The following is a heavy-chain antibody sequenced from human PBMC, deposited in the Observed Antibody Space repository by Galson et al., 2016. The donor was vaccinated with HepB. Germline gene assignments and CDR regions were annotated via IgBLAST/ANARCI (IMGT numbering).Heavy chain of an antibody. Sequence: SLRLSCAASGFTFSDYSMNWVRQAPGKGLEWVSFISSDTDYIYYADSVKGRFTISRDNAKKSMYLQMNSLRAEDTAVYYCANHNWNMFEIWGQGTRGTVSS. V-gene: IGHV3-21*01. D-gene: IGHD1/OR15-1a*01. CDR3: ANHNWNMFEI. J-gene: IGHJ3*02. CDR2: ISSDTDYI. CDR1: GFTFSDYS.